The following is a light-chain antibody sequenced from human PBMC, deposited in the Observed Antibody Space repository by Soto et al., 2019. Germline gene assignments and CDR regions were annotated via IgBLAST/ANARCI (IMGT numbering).Light chain of an antibody. CDR3: RQRSNWPPIT. CDR1: QSVSSY. V-gene: IGKV3-11*01. CDR2: DAS. J-gene: IGKJ5*01. Sequence: EILFTQSPATLSLSPGERATLSCRASQSVSSYLAWYQQTPGQAPRLLIYDASNRANGIPARFSGSGSGTDFTLTISSLEPEDFAVYYCRQRSNWPPITFGQGTRLEIK.